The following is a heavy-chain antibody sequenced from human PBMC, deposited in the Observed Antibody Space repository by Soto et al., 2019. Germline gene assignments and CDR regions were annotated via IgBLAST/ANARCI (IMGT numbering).Heavy chain of an antibody. V-gene: IGHV1-18*01. Sequence: QVQLVQSGAEVKKPGASVKVSCKASGYTFTTYGITWVRQAPGQGLEGMGWISAYNAYTNYAQKLQGRVTMTTDSSTSTAYMELRSLRSDDTAVYYCARDGDYGDYAWWGQGTLVTVSS. D-gene: IGHD4-17*01. J-gene: IGHJ4*02. CDR1: GYTFTTYG. CDR2: ISAYNAYT. CDR3: ARDGDYGDYAW.